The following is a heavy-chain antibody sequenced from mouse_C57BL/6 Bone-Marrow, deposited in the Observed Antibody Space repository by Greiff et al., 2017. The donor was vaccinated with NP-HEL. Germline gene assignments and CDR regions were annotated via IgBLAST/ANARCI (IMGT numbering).Heavy chain of an antibody. CDR2: IDPENGDT. CDR3: TTNSSLFDY. CDR1: GFNIKDDY. D-gene: IGHD1-1*01. Sequence: VQLQQSGAELVRPGASAKLSCTASGFNIKDDYMHWVKQRPEQGLEWIGWIDPENGDTEYASKFQGKATITADTSSNTAYLQLSSLTSEDTAVYYCTTNSSLFDYWGQGTTLTVSS. V-gene: IGHV14-4*01. J-gene: IGHJ2*01.